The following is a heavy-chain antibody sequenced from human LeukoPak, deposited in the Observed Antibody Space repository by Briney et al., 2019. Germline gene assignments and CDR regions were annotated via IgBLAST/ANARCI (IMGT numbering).Heavy chain of an antibody. CDR1: GYTITSYG. D-gene: IGHD2-2*01. J-gene: IGHJ4*02. CDR3: ARVGYCSSTSCYGGGDY. Sequence: ASVKVSCKASGYTITSYGISWVRQAPGQGLECMGWISAYNGNTNYAQKLQGRVTMTTDTSTSTAYMELRSLRSDDTAVYYCARVGYCSSTSCYGGGDYWGQGTLVTVSS. V-gene: IGHV1-18*01. CDR2: ISAYNGNT.